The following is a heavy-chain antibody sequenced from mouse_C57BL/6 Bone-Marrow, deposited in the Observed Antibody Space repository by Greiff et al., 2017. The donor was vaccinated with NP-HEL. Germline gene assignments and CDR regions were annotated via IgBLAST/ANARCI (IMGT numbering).Heavy chain of an antibody. V-gene: IGHV1-50*01. J-gene: IGHJ1*03. CDR1: GYTFTSYW. CDR2: IDPSDSYT. CDR3: ARDGYYGYFDV. D-gene: IGHD2-3*01. Sequence: QVQLQQPGAELVKPGASVKLSCKASGYTFTSYWMQWVKQRPGQGLEWIGEIDPSDSYTNYNQKFKGKATLTVDTSSSTAYMQLSSLTSEDSAVYYCARDGYYGYFDVWDTGTTVTVSS.